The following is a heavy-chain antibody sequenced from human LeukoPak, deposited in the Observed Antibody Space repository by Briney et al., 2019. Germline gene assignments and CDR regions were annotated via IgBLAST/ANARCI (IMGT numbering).Heavy chain of an antibody. CDR1: GGSISSYY. Sequence: SETLSLTCTVSGGSISSYYWSWIRQPPGKGLEWIGYIYYSGSTNYNPSLKSRVTISADTSKNQFSLKLSSVTAADTAVYYCARSKWLRLGIFDYWGQGTLVTVSS. D-gene: IGHD5-12*01. CDR3: ARSKWLRLGIFDY. CDR2: IYYSGST. J-gene: IGHJ4*02. V-gene: IGHV4-59*08.